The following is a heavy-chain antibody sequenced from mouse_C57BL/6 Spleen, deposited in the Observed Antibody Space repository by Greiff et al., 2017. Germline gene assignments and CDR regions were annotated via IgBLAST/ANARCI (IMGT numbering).Heavy chain of an antibody. CDR1: GFTFSDYG. Sequence: EVKLVESGGGLVKPGGSLKLSCAASGFTFSDYGMHWVRQAPEKGLEWVAYISSGSSTIYYADTVKGLFTISRDKAKNTLFLQMTSLRSEDTAMYYCARGDYAMDYWGQGTSVTVSS. V-gene: IGHV5-17*01. CDR2: ISSGSSTI. J-gene: IGHJ4*01. CDR3: ARGDYAMDY.